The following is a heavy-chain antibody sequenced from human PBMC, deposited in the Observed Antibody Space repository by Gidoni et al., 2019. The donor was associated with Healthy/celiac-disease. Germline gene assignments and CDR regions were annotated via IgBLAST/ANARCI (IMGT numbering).Heavy chain of an antibody. CDR1: GFTFSSYW. D-gene: IGHD3-3*01. CDR2: INSDGSST. V-gene: IGHV3-74*01. Sequence: EVQLVESGGGLVQPGGSLRLSCAASGFTFSSYWMHWVRQAPGKGLVWVSRINSDGSSTSYADSVKGRFTISRDNAKNTLYLQMNSLRAEDTAVYYCARDVSSGFLEAIMDVWGKGTTVTVSS. CDR3: ARDVSSGFLEAIMDV. J-gene: IGHJ6*03.